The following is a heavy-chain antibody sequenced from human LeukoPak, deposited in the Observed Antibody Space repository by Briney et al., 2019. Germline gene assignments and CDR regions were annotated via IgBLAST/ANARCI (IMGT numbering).Heavy chain of an antibody. J-gene: IGHJ4*02. CDR1: GFTLSSYN. D-gene: IGHD3-22*01. CDR2: ISSSGSTI. V-gene: IGHV3-48*01. CDR3: ARDEYYDSSGYTS. Sequence: GGALRLSCAASGFTLSSYNMTWVRPAPGEGGVWLSYISSSGSTIYYADSVKGRFTISRDNAKNSLYLQMNSLRAEDTAVYYCARDEYYDSSGYTSWGQGTLVTVSS.